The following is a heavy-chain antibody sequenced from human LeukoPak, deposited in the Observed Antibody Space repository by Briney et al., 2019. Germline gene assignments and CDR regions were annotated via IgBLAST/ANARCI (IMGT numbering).Heavy chain of an antibody. V-gene: IGHV3-7*01. CDR2: IKQDGSEK. Sequence: PGGSLRLSCAASGFTFSSYWMSWVRQAPGKGLEWVANIKQDGSEKYYVDSVKGRFTISRDNAKNSLYLQMNSLRAEDTAVYYCARDGIYRDGYNFLFDYWGQGTLVTVSS. J-gene: IGHJ4*02. CDR1: GFTFSSYW. CDR3: ARDGIYRDGYNFLFDY. D-gene: IGHD5-24*01.